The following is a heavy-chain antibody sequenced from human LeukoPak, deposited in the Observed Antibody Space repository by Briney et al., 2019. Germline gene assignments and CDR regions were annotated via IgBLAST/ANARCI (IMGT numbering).Heavy chain of an antibody. CDR2: ISGSGSTI. V-gene: IGHV3-48*02. Sequence: GGSLRLSCVASGFTFRSDSMNWVRQAPGKGLEWVSYISGSGSTIYYADAVKGRFTISRDNAKNSLYLQMSSLRDEDTAVYYCATVAMEAWYFDLWGRGTLVTVSS. J-gene: IGHJ2*01. CDR3: ATVAMEAWYFDL. CDR1: GFTFRSDS. D-gene: IGHD5-18*01.